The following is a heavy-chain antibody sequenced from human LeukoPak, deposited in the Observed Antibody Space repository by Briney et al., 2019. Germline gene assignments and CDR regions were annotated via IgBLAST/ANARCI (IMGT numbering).Heavy chain of an antibody. V-gene: IGHV4-31*03. D-gene: IGHD6-13*01. J-gene: IGHJ5*02. CDR2: IYYSGST. CDR3: VRGGYIAAAGTVWFDP. Sequence: SETLSLTCTVSGGSISSGGYYWSWIRQHPGKGLEWIGYIYYSGSTYYNPSLKSRVTISVDTSKNQFSLKLSSVTAADTAVYYCVRGGYIAAAGTVWFDPWGQGTLVTVSS. CDR1: GGSISSGGYY.